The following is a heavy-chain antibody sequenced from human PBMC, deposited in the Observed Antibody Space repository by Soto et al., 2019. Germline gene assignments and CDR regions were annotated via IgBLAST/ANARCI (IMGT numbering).Heavy chain of an antibody. D-gene: IGHD6-19*01. J-gene: IGHJ3*01. CDR3: AIGVGGRGGSSGWRDYAFDV. V-gene: IGHV1-69*01. Sequence: QVQLVQSGAAVRKPGSSVKVSCKASGGTFTKYAITWVRQAPRQGLEWMGGIVPLPGTTNYAQKFRGRVTISADESTGTAYLELSSLRSEDTAVYYCAIGVGGRGGSSGWRDYAFDVWGQGTMVIGSS. CDR2: IVPLPGTT. CDR1: GGTFTKYA.